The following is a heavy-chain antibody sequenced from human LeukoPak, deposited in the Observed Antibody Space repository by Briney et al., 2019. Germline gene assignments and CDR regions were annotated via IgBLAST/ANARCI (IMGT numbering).Heavy chain of an antibody. D-gene: IGHD2-2*01. J-gene: IGHJ6*02. CDR2: IIPILGTA. CDR3: ARVRLVPAAATSGYYYGMDV. Sequence: SVKVSCKASGYTFTSYGISWVRQAPGQGLEWMGGIIPILGTANYAQKFQGRVTITADESTSTAYMELSSLRSEDTAVYYCARVRLVPAAATSGYYYGMDVWGQGTTVTVSS. V-gene: IGHV1-69*01. CDR1: GYTFTSYG.